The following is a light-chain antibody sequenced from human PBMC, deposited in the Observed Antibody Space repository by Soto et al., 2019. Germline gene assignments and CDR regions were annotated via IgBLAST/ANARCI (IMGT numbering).Light chain of an antibody. J-gene: IGLJ2*01. Sequence: SSELTQPPSVSVSPGQTASITCSGDKLGDKYACWYQQKPGQSPVLVIYQGTKRPSGIPERFSGSKSGNTATLTISGTQAIDEADYYCQAWDSSTPVVFGGGTKLTVL. CDR3: QAWDSSTPVV. CDR2: QGT. V-gene: IGLV3-1*01. CDR1: KLGDKY.